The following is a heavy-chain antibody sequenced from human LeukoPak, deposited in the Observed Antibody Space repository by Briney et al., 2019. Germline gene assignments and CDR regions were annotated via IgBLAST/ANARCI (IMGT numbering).Heavy chain of an antibody. CDR3: ATDTGDGYYYYYMDV. CDR2: IRYDGSNK. Sequence: GGSLRLSCAASGFTFSSYGMHWVRQAPGKGLEWVAFIRYDGSNKYYADSVKGRFTLSRDNSKNTLYLQMNSLIAEDTAVYYCATDTGDGYYYYYMDVWGTGTTVTISS. D-gene: IGHD2-21*02. V-gene: IGHV3-30*02. J-gene: IGHJ6*03. CDR1: GFTFSSYG.